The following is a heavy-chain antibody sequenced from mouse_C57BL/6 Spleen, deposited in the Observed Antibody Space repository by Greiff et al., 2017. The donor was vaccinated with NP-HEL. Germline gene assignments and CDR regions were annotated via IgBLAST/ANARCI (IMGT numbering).Heavy chain of an antibody. CDR3: ARMGQLRAWFAY. Sequence: QVQLQQSGAELVNPGASLKMSCKPSGSPFPPSWITWVKQRPGQALKWFGDIFPGSVSPTYNEKFKSKATLPVDTSSSTAYMQLSSLTSEDSAVDYLARMGQLRAWFAYWGQGTLVTVSA. CDR1: GSPFPPSW. D-gene: IGHD3-2*02. J-gene: IGHJ3*01. V-gene: IGHV1-55*01. CDR2: IFPGSVSP.